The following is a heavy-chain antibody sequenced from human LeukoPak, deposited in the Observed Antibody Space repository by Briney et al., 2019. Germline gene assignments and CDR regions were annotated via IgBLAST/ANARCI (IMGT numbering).Heavy chain of an antibody. J-gene: IGHJ4*02. Sequence: GGCLRLSCAAAGFTFSSYSMNWVRQAPGKGLEWVSYIGVSSNTIYYADSVKGRFTISRDNAKKSLYLQMSSLRDEDTAVYYCARDSSYAQDYWGQGTLVTVSS. D-gene: IGHD2/OR15-2a*01. V-gene: IGHV3-48*02. CDR1: GFTFSSYS. CDR3: ARDSSYAQDY. CDR2: IGVSSNTI.